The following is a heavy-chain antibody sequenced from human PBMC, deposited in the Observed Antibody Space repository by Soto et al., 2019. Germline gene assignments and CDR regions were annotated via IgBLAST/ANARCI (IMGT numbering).Heavy chain of an antibody. J-gene: IGHJ5*02. Sequence: QVQLVQSGAEVKKPGSSVKVSCKASGGTFSSYTISWVRQAPGQGLEWMGRIIPILGIANYAQKFQGRVTITADKSTSTAYMERSSLRSEDTAVYYGAHGRWEESRDCYRGGFDPWGQGTLVTVSS. CDR1: GGTFSSYT. V-gene: IGHV1-69*02. CDR2: IIPILGIA. CDR3: AHGRWEESRDCYRGGFDP. D-gene: IGHD2-21*01.